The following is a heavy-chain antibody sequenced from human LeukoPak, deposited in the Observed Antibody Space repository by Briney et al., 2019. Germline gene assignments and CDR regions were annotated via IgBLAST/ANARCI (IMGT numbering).Heavy chain of an antibody. D-gene: IGHD4-23*01. V-gene: IGHV1-24*01. J-gene: IGHJ4*02. CDR2: FDPEEGRT. CDR1: GNNLREVS. CDR3: ARGPLYGGNSKLNY. Sequence: ASVTVSFTIFGNNLREVSMNWVRQGPGKGLEWMGGFDPEEGRTLYAQKFQGRVTMTRNTSISTAYMELSSLRSEDTAVYYCARGPLYGGNSKLNYWGQGTLVTVSS.